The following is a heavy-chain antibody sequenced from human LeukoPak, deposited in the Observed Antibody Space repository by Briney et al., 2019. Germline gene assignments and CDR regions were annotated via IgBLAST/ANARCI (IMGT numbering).Heavy chain of an antibody. D-gene: IGHD1-26*01. J-gene: IGHJ3*02. Sequence: PSETLSLTCTVSGGSISNYYWSWIRQPAGKGLEWIGRFYTSGSTNYNPSLKSRVTMSVDTSKNQISLKLSSVTAADTAVYYCARRDSGSSSRAFDIWGQGTMATVSS. CDR1: GGSISNYY. CDR3: ARRDSGSSSRAFDI. CDR2: FYTSGST. V-gene: IGHV4-4*07.